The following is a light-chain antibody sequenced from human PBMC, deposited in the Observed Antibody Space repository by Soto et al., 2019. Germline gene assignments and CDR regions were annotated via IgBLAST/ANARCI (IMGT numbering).Light chain of an antibody. CDR1: QSLPSNS. J-gene: IGKJ1*01. Sequence: ETVLMQSPDTLSLSPGERVTLSCRASQSLPSNSLAWYQQKPGQPPRLLFYGASSRATGVPDRFVGSGSGTDFTLTVARLEAEDSAVYFCHQSDDSPRTFGQVNKVESK. CDR2: GAS. V-gene: IGKV3-20*01. CDR3: HQSDDSPRT.